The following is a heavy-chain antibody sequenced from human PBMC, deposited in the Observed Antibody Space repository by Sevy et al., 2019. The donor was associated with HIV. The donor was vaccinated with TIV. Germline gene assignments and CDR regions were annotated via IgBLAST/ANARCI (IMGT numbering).Heavy chain of an antibody. J-gene: IGHJ3*02. V-gene: IGHV3-33*01. CDR3: ARDYYGSGSPRGAFDI. CDR2: IWYDGSNK. D-gene: IGHD3-10*01. Sequence: GGSLRLSCAASGFTFSSYGMHWVRQAPGKGLEWVAVIWYDGSNKYYADSVTGRFTISRDNSKNTLYLQMNSLRAEDTAVYYCARDYYGSGSPRGAFDIWGQGTMVTVSS. CDR1: GFTFSSYG.